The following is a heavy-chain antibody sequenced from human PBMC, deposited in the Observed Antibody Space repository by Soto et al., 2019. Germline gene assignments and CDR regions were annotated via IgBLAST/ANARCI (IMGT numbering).Heavy chain of an antibody. Sequence: SQTLSLTCAISGDSVSSNSATWNWIRQSPSRGLEWLGRTYYRSKWYNDYALSLKSQITINPDTSKNQFSLQLNSVTPEDTAVYFCASEVPIPATGVFDSWGRGTRVTVSS. CDR2: TYYRSKWYN. V-gene: IGHV6-1*01. D-gene: IGHD6-13*01. J-gene: IGHJ4*02. CDR3: ASEVPIPATGVFDS. CDR1: GDSVSSNSAT.